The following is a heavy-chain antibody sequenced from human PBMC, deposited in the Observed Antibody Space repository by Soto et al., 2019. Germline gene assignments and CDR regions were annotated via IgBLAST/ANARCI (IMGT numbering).Heavy chain of an antibody. V-gene: IGHV3-23*01. CDR1: GFTFSSYA. J-gene: IGHJ5*02. CDR3: AKVGNYDFWSGYRKLFDP. D-gene: IGHD3-3*01. CDR2: ISGSGGST. Sequence: GGSLRLSCAASGFTFSSYAMSWVRQAPGKGLEWVSAISGSGGSTYYADSVKGRFTISRDNSKNTLYLQMNSLRAEDTAVYYCAKVGNYDFWSGYRKLFDPWGQGTLVTVSS.